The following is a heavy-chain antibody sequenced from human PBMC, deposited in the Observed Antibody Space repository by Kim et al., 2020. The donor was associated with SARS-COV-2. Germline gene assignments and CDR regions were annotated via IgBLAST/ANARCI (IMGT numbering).Heavy chain of an antibody. J-gene: IGHJ4*02. CDR1: GFTFSSYA. V-gene: IGHV3-30-3*01. CDR3: ARVKSGSDSGAFDY. CDR2: ISYDGSNK. Sequence: GGSLRLSCAASGFTFSSYAMHWVRQAPGKGLEWVAVISYDGSNKYYADSVKGRFTISRDNSKNTLYLQMNSLRAEDTAVYYCARVKSGSDSGAFDYWGQGTLVTVSS. D-gene: IGHD1-26*01.